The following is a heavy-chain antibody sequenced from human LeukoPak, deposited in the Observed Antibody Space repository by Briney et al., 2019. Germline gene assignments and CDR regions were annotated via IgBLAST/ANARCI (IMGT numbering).Heavy chain of an antibody. CDR1: DGSISTYF. D-gene: IGHD4-11*01. J-gene: IGHJ4*02. V-gene: IGHV4-59*08. Sequence: PSETLSLTCTASDGSISTYFWSWIRQPPGKGLEWIGYIYYSGITNYNPSLKSGVTISVDTSKNQFSLKLSSVTAADTAVYYCARHAPYSNYALDYWGQGTLVTVSS. CDR3: ARHAPYSNYALDY. CDR2: IYYSGIT.